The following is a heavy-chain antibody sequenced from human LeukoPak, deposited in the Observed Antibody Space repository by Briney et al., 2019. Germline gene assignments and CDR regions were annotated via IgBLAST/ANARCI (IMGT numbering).Heavy chain of an antibody. CDR3: ARATFLEWLSISYYFDY. CDR2: IYNTGST. CDR1: GGSISSGGYH. D-gene: IGHD3-3*02. J-gene: IGHJ4*02. Sequence: SETLSLTCTVSGGSISSGGYHWSWIRQHPGKGLEWIGHIYNTGSTYYNPSLKSRVTISVDTSKNQFSLKLSSVTAADTAVYYCARATFLEWLSISYYFDYWGQGTLVTVSS. V-gene: IGHV4-30-4*08.